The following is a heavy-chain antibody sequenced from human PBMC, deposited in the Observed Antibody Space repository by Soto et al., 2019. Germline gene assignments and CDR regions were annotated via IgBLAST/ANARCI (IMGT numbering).Heavy chain of an antibody. J-gene: IGHJ5*02. CDR3: ARARSITIFGVVTSLGWFDP. Sequence: GESLKISCKGSGYSFTSYWIGWVRQMPGKGLEWMGIIYPGDSDTRYSPSFQGQVTISADKSISTAYLQWSSLKASDTAMYYCARARSITIFGVVTSLGWFDPWGQGTLVTVSS. CDR2: IYPGDSDT. D-gene: IGHD3-3*01. CDR1: GYSFTSYW. V-gene: IGHV5-51*01.